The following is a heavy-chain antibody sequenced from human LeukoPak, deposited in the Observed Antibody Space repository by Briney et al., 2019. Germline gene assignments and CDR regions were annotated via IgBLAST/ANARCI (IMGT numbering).Heavy chain of an antibody. D-gene: IGHD2-21*02. CDR2: ISTSSSYI. CDR1: GFTFSSYS. Sequence: GGSLGLSCAASGFTFSSYSMNWVRQAPGKGLEWVSSISTSSSYIYYTDSVKGRFTISRDNSKNTLYLQMNSLRAEDTAVYYCAKDRGVVTATGGIQHWGQGTLVTVSS. V-gene: IGHV3-21*01. J-gene: IGHJ1*01. CDR3: AKDRGVVTATGGIQH.